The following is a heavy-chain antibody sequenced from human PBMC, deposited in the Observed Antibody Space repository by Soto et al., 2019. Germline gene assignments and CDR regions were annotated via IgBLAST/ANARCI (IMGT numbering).Heavy chain of an antibody. CDR2: ISYDGSNK. CDR1: GFTFSSYG. CDR3: VREGRGSFDF. D-gene: IGHD5-12*01. J-gene: IGHJ3*01. V-gene: IGHV3-30*03. Sequence: PGGSLRLSCAASGFTFSSYGMHWVRQAPGKGLEWVAVISYDGSNKFYTDSVKGRFTISRDNSKNTLSLQMSSLTADDTAIYYCVREGRGSFDFWGRGTMGTVSS.